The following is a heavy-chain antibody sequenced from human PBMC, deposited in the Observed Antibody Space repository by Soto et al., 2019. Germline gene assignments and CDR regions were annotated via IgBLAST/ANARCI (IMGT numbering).Heavy chain of an antibody. CDR1: GGSVSSGSYY. D-gene: IGHD3-10*01. CDR2: IYYSGST. Sequence: QVQLQESGPGLVKPSETLSLTCTVSGGSVSSGSYYWSWLRQPPGKGLEWIGNIYYSGSTNYNPSLKSRVTTSTDTSKDQFFLKERSVYAADTAVYYCAREQKVYSYCSGSFPGQFDYWGQGTLVTVSS. V-gene: IGHV4-61*01. CDR3: AREQKVYSYCSGSFPGQFDY. J-gene: IGHJ4*02.